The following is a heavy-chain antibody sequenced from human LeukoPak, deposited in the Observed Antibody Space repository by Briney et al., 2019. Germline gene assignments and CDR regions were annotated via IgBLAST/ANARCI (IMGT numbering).Heavy chain of an antibody. CDR2: IYYSGST. CDR1: GYSISSGYY. J-gene: IGHJ4*02. V-gene: IGHV4-38-2*02. D-gene: IGHD6-13*01. CDR3: ARDVEQQLVFDY. Sequence: PSETLSLTCTVSGYSISSGYYWGWIRQPPGKGLEWIGSIYYSGSTYYNPSLKSRVTISVDTSKNQFSLKLSSVTAADTAVYYCARDVEQQLVFDYWGQGTLVTVSS.